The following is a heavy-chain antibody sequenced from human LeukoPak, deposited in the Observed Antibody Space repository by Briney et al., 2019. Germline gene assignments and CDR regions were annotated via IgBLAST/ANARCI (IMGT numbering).Heavy chain of an antibody. CDR1: GFTFDDYA. V-gene: IGHV3-9*01. CDR2: ISWNSGSI. Sequence: GGSLRLSCAASGFTFDDYAMHWVRQAPGKGLEWVSGISWNSGSIGYADSVKGRFTTSRDNAKSSLYLQMNSLRAEDTALYYCATLPIASVDTALYYFDYWGQGTLVTVSS. J-gene: IGHJ4*02. D-gene: IGHD5-18*01. CDR3: ATLPIASVDTALYYFDY.